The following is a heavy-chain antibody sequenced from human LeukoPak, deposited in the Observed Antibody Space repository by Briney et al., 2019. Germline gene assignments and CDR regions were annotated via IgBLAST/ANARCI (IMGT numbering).Heavy chain of an antibody. CDR3: ARGRIAVSNGWYWYYFDY. D-gene: IGHD6-19*01. CDR2: RYYGGST. CDR1: GDSILSYH. J-gene: IGHJ4*02. V-gene: IGHV4-59*01. Sequence: SETLPLTCTVSGDSILSYHWSWIRQPPGKGLEWIGYRYYGGSTGHNPSLESRVSISVDAPKNQFSLNLTSVTAADTAVYYCARGRIAVSNGWYWYYFDYWGQGTLVSVSS.